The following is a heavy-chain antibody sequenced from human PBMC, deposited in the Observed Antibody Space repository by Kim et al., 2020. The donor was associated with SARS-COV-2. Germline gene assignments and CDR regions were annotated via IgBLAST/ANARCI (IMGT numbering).Heavy chain of an antibody. CDR3: ANSGGCRGVIGGVPWFCP. J-gene: IGHJ5*02. D-gene: IGHD3-10*01. V-gene: IGHV3-23*01. Sequence: GGSLRLSCAASGFTLTNHAMTWVRQAPGKGLEWVADIRGNDATYYADSAKGRFPISRDNSRNSVLLQMNTLTADDTAVYYCANSGGCRGVIGGVPWFCP. CDR2: IRGNDAT. CDR1: GFTLTNHA.